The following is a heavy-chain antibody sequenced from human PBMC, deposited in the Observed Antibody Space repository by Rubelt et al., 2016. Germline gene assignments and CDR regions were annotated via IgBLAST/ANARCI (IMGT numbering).Heavy chain of an antibody. CDR3: AKVKTGTTGGVGIDY. J-gene: IGHJ4*02. V-gene: IGHV3-23*01. CDR1: GFTFSNYA. Sequence: GGSLGLSCAASGFTFSNYAMSWVRQAPGKGLEWVSTITISGGSTDYADSVKGRFTISRDNSKNTLYLQMNSLRAEDTAVYYCAKVKTGTTGGVGIDYWGQGTLVTVSS. D-gene: IGHD1-1*01. CDR2: ITISGGST.